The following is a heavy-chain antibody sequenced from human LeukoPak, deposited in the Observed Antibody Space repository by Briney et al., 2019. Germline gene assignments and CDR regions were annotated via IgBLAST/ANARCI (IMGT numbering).Heavy chain of an antibody. D-gene: IGHD3-22*01. CDR1: GDTFSSYA. J-gene: IGHJ3*02. CDR2: TIPMFGTA. CDR3: ARALVRTYYYDSSSAFDI. Sequence: SVKVSCKASGDTFSSYAISWVRQAPRQGLEWMGRTIPMFGTANYAQKFQGRVTITTDESTSTAYMELSSLRSEDTAVYYCARALVRTYYYDSSSAFDIWGQGTMVTVSS. V-gene: IGHV1-69*05.